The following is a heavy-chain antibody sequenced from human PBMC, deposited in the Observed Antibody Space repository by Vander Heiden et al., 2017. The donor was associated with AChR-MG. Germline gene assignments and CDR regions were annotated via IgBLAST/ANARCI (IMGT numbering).Heavy chain of an antibody. CDR1: LDTAYINSGA. J-gene: IGHJ6*02. CDR2: TYYRSKWYN. Sequence: QVQPQQSGPGLVKPSQTLPPTCSIFLDTAYINSGACNWIMQSPPRGLEWLGRTYYRSKWYNDYAVSVKSRIAINPDTSKSQFSLQLNSVTPEDTAVYYCARGNYYYYYPMDVWGQGTTVTVSS. V-gene: IGHV6-1*01. CDR3: ARGNYYYYYPMDV.